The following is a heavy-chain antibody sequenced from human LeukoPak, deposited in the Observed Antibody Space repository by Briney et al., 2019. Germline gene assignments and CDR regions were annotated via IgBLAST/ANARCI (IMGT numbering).Heavy chain of an antibody. CDR1: GFTFSNYW. V-gene: IGHV3-74*01. CDR2: INSDGSTT. Sequence: GGSLRLSCAASGFTFSNYWMHWVRQAPGKGLVWVSRINSDGSTTNYADSVKGRFTISRDNAKNSMYLQMSSLRAEDTAVYYCVREIIIRDSTGYPMDVWGKGTTVTVSS. D-gene: IGHD3-22*01. CDR3: VREIIIRDSTGYPMDV. J-gene: IGHJ6*04.